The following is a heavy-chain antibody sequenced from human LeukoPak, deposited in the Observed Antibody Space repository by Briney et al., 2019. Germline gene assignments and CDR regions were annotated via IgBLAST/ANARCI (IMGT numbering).Heavy chain of an antibody. Sequence: GGSLRLSCAGSGFTLNNYAKSWVRQAPGRGLEWVSLISSAGVTYYADSVKGRFTISRDNSKNTLFLEMNSLSAGDTAVYYCAKDGGDSPGHELFDYRGQGTLVTVSS. D-gene: IGHD3-16*01. CDR2: ISSAGVT. V-gene: IGHV3-23*01. CDR1: GFTLNNYA. CDR3: AKDGGDSPGHELFDY. J-gene: IGHJ4*02.